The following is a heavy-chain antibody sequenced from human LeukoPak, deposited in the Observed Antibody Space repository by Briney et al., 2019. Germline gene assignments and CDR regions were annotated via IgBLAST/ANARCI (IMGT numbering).Heavy chain of an antibody. CDR3: ARSPTYSSSWYYGY. Sequence: GASVTVSCKASGYTFTGYYMHWVRQAPGQGLEWMGWINPNSGGTNYAQKFQGRVTMTRDTSISTAYMELSRLRSDDTAVYYCARSPTYSSSWYYGYWGQGTLVTVSS. J-gene: IGHJ4*02. CDR1: GYTFTGYY. V-gene: IGHV1-2*02. D-gene: IGHD6-13*01. CDR2: INPNSGGT.